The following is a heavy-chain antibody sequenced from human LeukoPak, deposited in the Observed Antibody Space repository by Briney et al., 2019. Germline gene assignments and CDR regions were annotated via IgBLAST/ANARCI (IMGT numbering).Heavy chain of an antibody. CDR1: GFIFKDYW. CDR2: IKQDGSEK. CDR3: AKDAQPRSRWFDP. V-gene: IGHV3-7*03. Sequence: GSLRLSCAASGFIFKDYWMIWVRQAPGKGLEWVANIKQDGSEKYYVDSVKGRFTISRDNAKNSLYLQMNTLRAEDTAMYYCAKDAQPRSRWFDPWGQGTLVAVSS. D-gene: IGHD3-16*01. J-gene: IGHJ5*02.